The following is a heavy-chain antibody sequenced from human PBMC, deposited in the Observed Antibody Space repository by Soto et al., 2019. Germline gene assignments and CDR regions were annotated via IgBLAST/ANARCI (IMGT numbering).Heavy chain of an antibody. J-gene: IGHJ5*02. V-gene: IGHV4-4*02. CDR3: ARGITMIVVAYNWFDP. CDR1: GGSSSSSNW. D-gene: IGHD3-22*01. Sequence: QVQLQESGPGLGKPSGTLSLTCAVSGGSSSSSNWWRAVRQPPGKGLEWIGDISPSGSTNYNPTFKSRGTVSVDKSKIQCSLKLRAVTAADTAVYYCARGITMIVVAYNWFDPWGQGTLVTVSS. CDR2: ISPSGST.